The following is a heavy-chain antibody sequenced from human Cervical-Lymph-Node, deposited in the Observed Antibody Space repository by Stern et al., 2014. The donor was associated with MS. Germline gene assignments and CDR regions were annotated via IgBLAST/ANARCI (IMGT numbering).Heavy chain of an antibody. CDR2: IWYDGSNP. D-gene: IGHD6-13*01. V-gene: IGHV3-33*01. J-gene: IGHJ4*02. CDR3: ASAYSSSHYYFDY. Sequence: QVQLGQSGGGVVQPGRSLRLSCAASGFSFSRYAMYWVRQAPGKGLEWVALIWYDGSNPYYADSVTCRFTISRDNFKNTLYLQMNSLRAEDTAVYYCASAYSSSHYYFDYWGQGTLVTVSS. CDR1: GFSFSRYA.